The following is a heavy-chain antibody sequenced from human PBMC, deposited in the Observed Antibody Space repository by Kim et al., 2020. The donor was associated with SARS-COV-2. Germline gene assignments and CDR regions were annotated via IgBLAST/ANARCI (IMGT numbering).Heavy chain of an antibody. CDR3: ARIVVVTTYYFNY. V-gene: IGHV4-31*02. D-gene: IGHD3-22*01. Sequence: YNPALKSRVTISVDTSRNRFSLKLSSVTAADTAVYYCARIVVVTTYYFNYWGQGTLVTVSS. J-gene: IGHJ4*02.